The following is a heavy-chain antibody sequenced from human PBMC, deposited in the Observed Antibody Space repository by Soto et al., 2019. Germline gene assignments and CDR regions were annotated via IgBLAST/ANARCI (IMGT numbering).Heavy chain of an antibody. CDR1: GFSFSRFA. J-gene: IGHJ5*02. D-gene: IGHD3-3*01. CDR3: AKDQRKPAIFGVGNLS. V-gene: IGHV3-23*01. Sequence: PGGSLRLSCAGSGFSFSRFAMSWVRQVPGKGLEWVSAISGSGQTTYYADSVKGRFTVSRDNSNNTLYLQMNSLRAEDTAVYYCAKDQRKPAIFGVGNLSWGQRTLCTFSS. CDR2: ISGSGQTT.